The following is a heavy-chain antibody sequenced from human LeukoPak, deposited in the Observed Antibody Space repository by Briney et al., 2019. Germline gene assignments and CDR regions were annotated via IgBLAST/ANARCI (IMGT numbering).Heavy chain of an antibody. J-gene: IGHJ6*02. V-gene: IGHV3-53*01. CDR1: GFTFSSYA. Sequence: PGGSLRLSCAASGFTFSSYAISWVRQAPGKGLEWVSVIYSGGSTYYADSVKGRFTISRDNSKNTLYLQMNSLRAEDTAVYYCARFSGFGELAYYYYGMDVWGQGTTVTVSS. D-gene: IGHD3-10*01. CDR3: ARFSGFGELAYYYYGMDV. CDR2: IYSGGST.